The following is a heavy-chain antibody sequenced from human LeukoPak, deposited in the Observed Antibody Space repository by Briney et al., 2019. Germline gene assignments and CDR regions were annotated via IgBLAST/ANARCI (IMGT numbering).Heavy chain of an antibody. J-gene: IGHJ4*02. CDR3: AKDSVTKYDFWSGPTYFVDY. V-gene: IGHV3-23*01. Sequence: QTGGSLRLSRAASGFTFSSYAMSWVRQAPGKVLEWVSAISGSGGSTYCADSVKVRFTISRDNSKNTLYLQMNSLRAEDTAVYYCAKDSVTKYDFWSGPTYFVDYWGQGTLVTVSS. CDR1: GFTFSSYA. D-gene: IGHD3-3*01. CDR2: ISGSGGST.